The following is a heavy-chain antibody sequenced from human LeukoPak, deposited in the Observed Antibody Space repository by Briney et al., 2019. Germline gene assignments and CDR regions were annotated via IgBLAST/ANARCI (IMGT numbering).Heavy chain of an antibody. J-gene: IGHJ4*02. CDR3: NEGGSSGWYKSG. D-gene: IGHD6-19*01. V-gene: IGHV3-73*01. CDR1: GFTFSDSA. Sequence: GGSLKLSCAASGFTFSDSAVHWVRQASGKGLEWVARIRSKANSYGTAYAASVKGRFTISRDDSKNTAYLQMDSLKTEDTAVYYCNEGGSSGWYKSGWGQGTLVTVSS. CDR2: IRSKANSYGT.